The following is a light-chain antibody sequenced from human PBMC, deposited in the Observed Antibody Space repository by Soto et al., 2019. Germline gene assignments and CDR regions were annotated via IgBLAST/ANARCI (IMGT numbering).Light chain of an antibody. J-gene: IGKJ1*01. Sequence: DIQMTQSPSTLSASVGDRVSMTCRASQSVSRWLAWYQQKPGKAPTLLIYDASSLQSGVPSRFSGSGSGTEFTLTISSLQPDDFATYYCQQYQIDWTFGQGTKVDIK. CDR2: DAS. CDR1: QSVSRW. CDR3: QQYQIDWT. V-gene: IGKV1-5*01.